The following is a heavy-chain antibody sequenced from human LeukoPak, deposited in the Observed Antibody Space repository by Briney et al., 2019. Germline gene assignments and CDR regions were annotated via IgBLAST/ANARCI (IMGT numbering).Heavy chain of an antibody. CDR2: IIPILGIA. D-gene: IGHD2-2*01. V-gene: IGHV1-69*04. Sequence: SVKVSCKASGATFSSYAISWVRQAPGQGLELMGRIIPILGIANYAQKFQGRVTITADKSTSTAYMELSSLRSEDTAVYYCARDHGCSSTSCYAFDIWGQGTMVTVSS. J-gene: IGHJ3*02. CDR3: ARDHGCSSTSCYAFDI. CDR1: GATFSSYA.